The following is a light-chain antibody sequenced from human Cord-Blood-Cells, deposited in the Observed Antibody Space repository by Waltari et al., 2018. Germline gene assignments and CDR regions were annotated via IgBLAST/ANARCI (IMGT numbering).Light chain of an antibody. V-gene: IGLV2-14*01. Sequence: QSALTQPASVSGSPGQSITISCTGTSSDVGGYNYVSWYQQHPGKAPKLMIYDVSNRPSGVSNRFPGSKSGNTASLTISGLQAEDEADYYCSSYTSSSPLFGGGTKLTGL. J-gene: IGLJ3*02. CDR2: DVS. CDR1: SSDVGGYNY. CDR3: SSYTSSSPL.